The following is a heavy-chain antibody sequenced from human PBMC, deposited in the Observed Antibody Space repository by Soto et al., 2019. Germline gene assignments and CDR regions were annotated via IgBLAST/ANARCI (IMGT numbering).Heavy chain of an antibody. D-gene: IGHD2-21*02. V-gene: IGHV4-39*02. CDR2: INYSGTT. CDR1: GESISSDVYY. J-gene: IGHJ5*02. CDR3: ASALTVTASYNWFDP. Sequence: SETLSLTCTVSGESISSDVYYWGWIRQPPGKGLEWIGSINYSGTTYYNPSLKSRLTISVDTSKNHFSLKLRSVTAADAAVYYCASALTVTASYNWFDPWGQGTPVTVSS.